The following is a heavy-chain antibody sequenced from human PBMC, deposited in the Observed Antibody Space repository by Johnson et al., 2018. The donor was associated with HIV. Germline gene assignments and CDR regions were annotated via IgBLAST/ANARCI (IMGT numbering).Heavy chain of an antibody. Sequence: EQLVESGGGLVKPGGSLRLSCAASGFTFTNAMSWVRQAPGKGPEWVSALTPSGGGTYYADSVKGRFTISRDNSKNTLYLQLNSLRAEDTAVFYCAKHLSTLVDAFDIWGQGTMVTVSS. CDR1: GFTFTNA. D-gene: IGHD3-16*01. J-gene: IGHJ3*02. CDR3: AKHLSTLVDAFDI. CDR2: LTPSGGGT. V-gene: IGHV3-23*04.